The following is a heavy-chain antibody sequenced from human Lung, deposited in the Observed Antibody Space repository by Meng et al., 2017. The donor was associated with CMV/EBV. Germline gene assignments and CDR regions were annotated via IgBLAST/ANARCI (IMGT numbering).Heavy chain of an antibody. D-gene: IGHD1-26*01. V-gene: IGHV3-23*01. CDR3: AKRPVSGNYYPGTLDY. CDR2: ISGSGGST. J-gene: IGHJ4*02. CDR1: FTFSSYA. Sequence: FTFSSYAMSWVRQAPGKGLEWVSGISGSGGSTYYADPVKARFTISRDNSKNTLFLQMNGLRAEDTAVYYCAKRPVSGNYYPGTLDYWGQGTMVTVSS.